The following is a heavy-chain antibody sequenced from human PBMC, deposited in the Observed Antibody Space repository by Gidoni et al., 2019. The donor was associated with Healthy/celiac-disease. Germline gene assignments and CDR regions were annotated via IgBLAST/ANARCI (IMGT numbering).Heavy chain of an antibody. D-gene: IGHD4-17*01. CDR3: AHMLPSRQLPDYGDYLGYNWFDP. CDR1: GFSLSTSGVG. CDR2: IYWDDDK. J-gene: IGHJ5*02. Sequence: QITLKESGPTLVKPTQTLTLTCTFSGFSLSTSGVGVGWIRQPPGKALEWLALIYWDDDKRYSPSLKSRLTITKDTSKNQVVLTMTNMDPVDTATYYCAHMLPSRQLPDYGDYLGYNWFDPWGQGTLVTVSS. V-gene: IGHV2-5*02.